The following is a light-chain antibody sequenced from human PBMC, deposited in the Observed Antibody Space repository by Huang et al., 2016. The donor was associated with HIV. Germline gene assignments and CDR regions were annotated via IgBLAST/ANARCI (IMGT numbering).Light chain of an antibody. CDR2: SAT. J-gene: IGKJ5*01. Sequence: ERVMTQSPATLSVAPGERITPSCRASHSVSSNLAWYQQKPGQAPRLLIHSATNRATGIPARFSDSRSGTEFTLAISSLQSEDSGVYFCQQYDNWPLTFGQGPRLEIK. CDR1: HSVSSN. V-gene: IGKV3-15*01. CDR3: QQYDNWPLT.